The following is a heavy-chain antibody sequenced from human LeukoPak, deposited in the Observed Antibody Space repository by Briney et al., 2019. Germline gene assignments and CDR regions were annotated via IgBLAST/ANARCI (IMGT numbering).Heavy chain of an antibody. Sequence: ASVKVSCKASGYTCTSYGISWVRQAPGQGLEWMGWISAYSGNINYAQKLQGRVTMTTDTSTSTAYMELRSLRSDDTAVYYCARDSSGYPDAFDIWGQGTMVTVSS. D-gene: IGHD3-22*01. CDR1: GYTCTSYG. V-gene: IGHV1-18*01. CDR2: ISAYSGNI. CDR3: ARDSSGYPDAFDI. J-gene: IGHJ3*02.